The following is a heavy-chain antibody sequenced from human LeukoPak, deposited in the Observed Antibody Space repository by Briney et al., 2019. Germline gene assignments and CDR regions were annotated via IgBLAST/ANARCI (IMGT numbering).Heavy chain of an antibody. J-gene: IGHJ3*02. CDR1: GFTFSIYG. CDR3: AVPYYYDSSGYHDAFDI. Sequence: PGGSLRLSCAASGFTFSIYGMHWVRQAPGKGLEWVAFIVYDGSDKYYADSVKGRFTISRDNSKNTLYLQMNSLSAEDTAVYYCAVPYYYDSSGYHDAFDIWGQGTMVTVSS. D-gene: IGHD3-22*01. V-gene: IGHV3-30*02. CDR2: IVYDGSDK.